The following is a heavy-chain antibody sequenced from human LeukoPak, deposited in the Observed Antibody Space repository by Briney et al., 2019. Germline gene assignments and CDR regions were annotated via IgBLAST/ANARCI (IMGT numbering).Heavy chain of an antibody. CDR3: AREGGDPMFDY. CDR2: INAGNGNT. D-gene: IGHD2-21*02. V-gene: IGHV1-3*01. Sequence: AASVKVSCKASGYTFTSYAMHWVRQAPGQGLEWMGWINAGNGNTKYSQKFQGRVTITRDTSASTAYMELSSLRSEDTAVYYCAREGGDPMFDYWGQGTLVPVSS. J-gene: IGHJ4*02. CDR1: GYTFTSYA.